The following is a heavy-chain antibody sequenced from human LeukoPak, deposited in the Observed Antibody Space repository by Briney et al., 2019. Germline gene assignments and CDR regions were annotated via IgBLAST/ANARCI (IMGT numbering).Heavy chain of an antibody. Sequence: ASVKVSCKASGYTFTSYYMHWVRQAPGKGLEWMGGFDPEDGETIYAQKFQGRVTMTEDTSTDTAYMELSSLRSEDTAVYYCATLVVVPAAMRIAVAGIFDYWGQGTLVTVSS. J-gene: IGHJ4*02. D-gene: IGHD2-2*01. V-gene: IGHV1-24*01. CDR2: FDPEDGET. CDR1: GYTFTSYY. CDR3: ATLVVVPAAMRIAVAGIFDY.